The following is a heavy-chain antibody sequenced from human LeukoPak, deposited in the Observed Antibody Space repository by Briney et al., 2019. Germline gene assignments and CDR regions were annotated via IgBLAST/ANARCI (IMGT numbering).Heavy chain of an antibody. J-gene: IGHJ3*02. Sequence: SVKVSCKASGGTFSSYAISWVRQAPGQGLEWMGGIIPIFGTANSAQKFPGRVTITADESTSTAYMELSSLRSEDTAVYYCARARQRIVVVVAATPGAFDIWGQGTMVTVSS. CDR1: GGTFSSYA. CDR2: IIPIFGTA. D-gene: IGHD2-15*01. CDR3: ARARQRIVVVVAATPGAFDI. V-gene: IGHV1-69*13.